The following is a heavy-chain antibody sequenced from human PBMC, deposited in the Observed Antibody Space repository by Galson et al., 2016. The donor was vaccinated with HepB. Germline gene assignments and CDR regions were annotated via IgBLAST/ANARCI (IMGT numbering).Heavy chain of an antibody. V-gene: IGHV4-61*02. Sequence: TLSLTCTVSGGSISSGNYYWSWIRQPAGKGLEWIGRIYTSGSTNYNPSLKSRVTMSVDTSKNQFSLNLSSVTAADTAVYYCARQLREGSAYAHAFDIWGQGTVVTVSS. CDR2: IYTSGST. J-gene: IGHJ3*02. D-gene: IGHD3-22*01. CDR1: GGSISSGNYY. CDR3: ARQLREGSAYAHAFDI.